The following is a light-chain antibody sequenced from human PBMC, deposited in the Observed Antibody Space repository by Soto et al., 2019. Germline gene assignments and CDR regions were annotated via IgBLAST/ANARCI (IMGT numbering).Light chain of an antibody. J-gene: IGLJ1*01. CDR2: DVS. V-gene: IGLV2-14*01. CDR1: SSDVGGYNY. CDR3: SSYTSSSTLGGV. Sequence: QSVLTQPASVSGSPGQSITISCTGTSSDVGGYNYVSWYQQHPGKAPKLMIYDVSNRPSGVSNRFSGSKSGNTASLTISGLQAEDEADYYCSSYTSSSTLGGVFVTGTKVTVL.